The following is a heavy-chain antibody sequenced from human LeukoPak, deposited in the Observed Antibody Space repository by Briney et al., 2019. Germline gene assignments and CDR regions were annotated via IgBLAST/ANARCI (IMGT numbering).Heavy chain of an antibody. J-gene: IGHJ3*02. CDR3: ARGSSYSSGWYAFDI. V-gene: IGHV1-8*01. CDR1: GYTFTSYD. D-gene: IGHD6-19*01. Sequence: ASVKVSCKASGYTFTSYDINWVRQATGQGVEWMGWMNPNSGNTGYAQKFQGRVTMTRNTSISTAYMELSSLRSEDTAVHYCARGSSYSSGWYAFDIWGQGTMVTVSS. CDR2: MNPNSGNT.